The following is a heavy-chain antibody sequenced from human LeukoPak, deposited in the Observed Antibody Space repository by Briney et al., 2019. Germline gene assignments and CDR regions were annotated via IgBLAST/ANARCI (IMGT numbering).Heavy chain of an antibody. CDR2: ISGSGGST. D-gene: IGHD5-18*01. CDR1: GFTFSSYE. J-gene: IGHJ4*02. V-gene: IGHV3-23*01. Sequence: GESLRLSCAASGFTFSSYEMDWVRQAPGKGLEWVSSISGSGGSTYYADSVKGRLTISRDNSKNTLYLQMNSLRAEDTAVYYCALGYTYGQNWGQGTLVTVSS. CDR3: ALGYTYGQN.